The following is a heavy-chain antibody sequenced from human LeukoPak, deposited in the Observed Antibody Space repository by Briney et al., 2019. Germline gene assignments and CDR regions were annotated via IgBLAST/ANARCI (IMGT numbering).Heavy chain of an antibody. CDR1: GYTFSSYG. Sequence: GASVKDSCKASGYTFSSYGITWVRQAPGQGLEWMGWLSPYNGDTNCAQKLQDRVTMTTDTSTSTAYMELTSLRSDDSAVYYCARGGSGWSSDFWGQGTLVTVSS. CDR3: ARGGSGWSSDF. CDR2: LSPYNGDT. D-gene: IGHD6-19*01. V-gene: IGHV1-18*01. J-gene: IGHJ4*02.